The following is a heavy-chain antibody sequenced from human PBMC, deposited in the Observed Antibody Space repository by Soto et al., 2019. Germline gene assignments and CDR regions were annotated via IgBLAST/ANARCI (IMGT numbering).Heavy chain of an antibody. CDR2: ISGSGGST. CDR3: AKTRDFWSGYPYYFDY. V-gene: IGHV3-23*01. Sequence: LRLSCAASGFTFSSYAMSWVRQAPGKGLEWVSAISGSGGSTYYADSVKGRFTISRDNSKNTLYLQMNSLRAEDTAVYYCAKTRDFWSGYPYYFDYWGQGTLVTVSS. CDR1: GFTFSSYA. J-gene: IGHJ4*02. D-gene: IGHD3-3*01.